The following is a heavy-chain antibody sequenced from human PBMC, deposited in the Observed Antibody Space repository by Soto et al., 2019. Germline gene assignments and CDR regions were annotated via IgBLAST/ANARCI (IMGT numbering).Heavy chain of an antibody. V-gene: IGHV3-15*01. Sequence: PFGHLRLSCEASGFTLNKACISSIRQAPLKVLQWVGRIKSKTDGGTIDYAATVKGGFTISRDDSKSTLYLQMNSLKNEDTAVYYCSFQESTTVTTYENWGHGTLVTVSS. CDR1: GFTLNKAC. CDR2: IKSKTDGGTI. D-gene: IGHD4-17*01. CDR3: SFQESTTVTTYEN. J-gene: IGHJ4*01.